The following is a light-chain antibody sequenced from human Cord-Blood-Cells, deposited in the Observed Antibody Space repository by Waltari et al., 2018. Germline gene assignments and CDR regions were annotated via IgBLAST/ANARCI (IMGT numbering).Light chain of an antibody. CDR2: KAS. CDR1: QSISSW. V-gene: IGKV1-5*03. J-gene: IGKJ1*01. CDR3: QQYNSYPWT. Sequence: DIQMTQSPSTLSASVGYRVTITCRASQSISSWLAWYQQKPGEAPKLLIYKASSLESGVPSRVGGSGSGTEVTVTISSRQADDVATYYGQQYNSYPWTFGQGTKVEIK.